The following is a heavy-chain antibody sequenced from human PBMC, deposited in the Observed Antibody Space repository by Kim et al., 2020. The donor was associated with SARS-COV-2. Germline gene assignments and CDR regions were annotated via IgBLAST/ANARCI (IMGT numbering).Heavy chain of an antibody. D-gene: IGHD6-13*01. J-gene: IGHJ4*02. CDR3: TRERTDSSSSNYFDY. Sequence: GGSLRLSCAASGFTFENYAMHWVRQAPGKGLEWVSGISWISGRVGYADSVKGRFTISRDNAKNSLYLQMNSLRTEDTALYYCTRERTDSSSSNYFDYWGQRTLVTVSS. CDR2: ISWISGRV. CDR1: GFTFENYA. V-gene: IGHV3-9*01.